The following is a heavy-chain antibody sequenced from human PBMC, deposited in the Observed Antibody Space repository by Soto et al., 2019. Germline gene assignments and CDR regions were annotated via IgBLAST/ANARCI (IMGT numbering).Heavy chain of an antibody. J-gene: IGHJ5*02. CDR2: IDHRGYT. V-gene: IGHV4-34*01. CDR1: GGSFSGYY. CDR3: ARVRDWLDP. D-gene: IGHD3-3*01. Sequence: PSETLSLTCAVYGGSFSGYYWNWIRQPPGKGLEWIGEIDHRGYTNYNPSLKSRVTISVDTSKNQFSLRLTSVTAADTAVYYCARVRDWLDPWGQGTLVTVS.